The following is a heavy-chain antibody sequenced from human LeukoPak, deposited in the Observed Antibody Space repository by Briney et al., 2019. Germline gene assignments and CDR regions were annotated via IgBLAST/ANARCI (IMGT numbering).Heavy chain of an antibody. CDR2: IYYNGNT. CDR3: ARDSGTPFDP. V-gene: IGHV4-39*07. CDR1: GGSISSSTYY. D-gene: IGHD1-1*01. J-gene: IGHJ5*02. Sequence: SETLSLTCTVSGGSISSSTYYWAWVRQPPGKGLEWIGSIYYNGNTYYNPSLKSRVTISADTSKNQFSLKLSSVTAADTAVYYCARDSGTPFDPWGQGTLVTVSS.